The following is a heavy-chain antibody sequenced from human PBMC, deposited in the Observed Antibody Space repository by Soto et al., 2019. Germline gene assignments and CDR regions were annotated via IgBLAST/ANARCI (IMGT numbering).Heavy chain of an antibody. Sequence: QVPLVQSGAEVKKPGASVKVSCKASGYTFTSYDINWVRQATGQGLEWMGWMNPNSGNTGYAQKFQGRVTMTRNTSISTAYMELSSLRSEDTAVYYCARKGRDYDFWSGYLYYFDYWGQGTLVTVSS. CDR3: ARKGRDYDFWSGYLYYFDY. CDR2: MNPNSGNT. CDR1: GYTFTSYD. J-gene: IGHJ4*02. D-gene: IGHD3-3*01. V-gene: IGHV1-8*01.